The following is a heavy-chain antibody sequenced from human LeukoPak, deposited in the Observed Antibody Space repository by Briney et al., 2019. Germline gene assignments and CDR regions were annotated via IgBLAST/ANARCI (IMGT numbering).Heavy chain of an antibody. D-gene: IGHD6-19*01. V-gene: IGHV4-4*02. CDR1: GGSISNTNW. Sequence: SETLSLTCGVSGGSISNTNWWTWFRQPPGKGLEWIGEVNLQGSTNYNPSLKSPVAISVDKTENHIPLKLTSVTAADTAVCYCARQGYKSGWYPTFDFWGPGTQVIVSS. J-gene: IGHJ4*02. CDR2: VNLQGST. CDR3: ARQGYKSGWYPTFDF.